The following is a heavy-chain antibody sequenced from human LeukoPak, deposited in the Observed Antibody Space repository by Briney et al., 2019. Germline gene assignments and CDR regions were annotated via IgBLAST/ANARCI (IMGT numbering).Heavy chain of an antibody. CDR1: GFTFSSYG. J-gene: IGHJ6*02. D-gene: IGHD6-19*01. CDR2: IWYDGSNK. V-gene: IGHV3-33*01. Sequence: PGGSLRLSCAASGFTFSSYGMHWVRQAPGKGLGWVAVIWYDGSNKYYADSVKGRFTISRDNSKNTLYLQMNSLRAEDTAVYYCAREDSSGWYGAYYYYYYGMDVWGRGTTVTVSS. CDR3: AREDSSGWYGAYYYYYYGMDV.